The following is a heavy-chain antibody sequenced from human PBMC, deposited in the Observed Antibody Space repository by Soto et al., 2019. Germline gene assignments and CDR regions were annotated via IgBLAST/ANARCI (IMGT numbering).Heavy chain of an antibody. CDR1: GGSVSSNTAA. J-gene: IGHJ4*02. CDR3: ARGVAGTGFDL. V-gene: IGHV6-1*01. D-gene: IGHD6-19*01. CDR2: TYYRSNWRH. Sequence: PSQTLSLTCAISGGSVSSNTAAWNWIRSSPSRGLEWLGRTYYRSNWRHDYAVSVKSRITVNTDTPKNHFSLQLNSVTPDDTAVYYCARGVAGTGFDLWGQGTLVTVS.